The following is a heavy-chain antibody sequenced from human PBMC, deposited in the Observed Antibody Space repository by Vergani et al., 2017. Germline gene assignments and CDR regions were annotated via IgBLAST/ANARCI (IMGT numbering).Heavy chain of an antibody. Sequence: QVQLVESGGGVVQPGRSLRLSCAASGFTFSSYGMNWVRQAPGKGLEWVAVIWYDGSNKYYADSVKGRFTISRDNSKNTLYLQMNSLRAEDTAVYYCARDFPPYCGGDCYSGNAFDIWGQGTMVTVSS. CDR2: IWYDGSNK. J-gene: IGHJ3*02. CDR1: GFTFSSYG. CDR3: ARDFPPYCGGDCYSGNAFDI. D-gene: IGHD2-21*01. V-gene: IGHV3-33*01.